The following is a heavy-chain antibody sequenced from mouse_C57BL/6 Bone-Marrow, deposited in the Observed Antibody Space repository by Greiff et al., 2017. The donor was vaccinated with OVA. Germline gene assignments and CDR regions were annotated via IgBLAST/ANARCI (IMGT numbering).Heavy chain of an antibody. J-gene: IGHJ1*03. Sequence: QVQLKQSGAALVMPGASVKLSCKASGYTFTSYWMHWVKQRPGQGLEWIGEIDPSDSYTNYNQKFKRKSTLTVDKSSSTAYMQLSRLTSEDSAVYYGARRGYGSSYWYFDVWGTGTTVTVSS. D-gene: IGHD1-1*01. CDR3: ARRGYGSSYWYFDV. CDR2: IDPSDSYT. CDR1: GYTFTSYW. V-gene: IGHV1-69*01.